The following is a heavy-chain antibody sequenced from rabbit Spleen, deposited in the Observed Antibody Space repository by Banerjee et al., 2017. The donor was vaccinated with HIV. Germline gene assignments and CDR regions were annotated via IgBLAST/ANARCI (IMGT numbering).Heavy chain of an antibody. CDR3: ARNYVNAFDP. CDR1: GFSFSSSYY. J-gene: IGHJ2*01. CDR2: IDTNDGDT. D-gene: IGHD1-1*01. Sequence: QSLEESGGGLVQPEGSLTLTCTTSGFSFSSSYYMCWVRQAPGKGLEWIACIDTNDGDTDYANWPKGRFTISKTSSTTVTLQMTSLTAADTATYFCARNYVNAFDPWGQGTLVTVS. V-gene: IGHV1S40*01.